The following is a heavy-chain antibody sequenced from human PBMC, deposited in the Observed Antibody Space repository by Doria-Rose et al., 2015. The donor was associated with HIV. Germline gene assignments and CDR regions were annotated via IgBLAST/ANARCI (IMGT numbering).Heavy chain of an antibody. J-gene: IGHJ6*03. V-gene: IGHV3-9*01. CDR2: ISWDSGAI. D-gene: IGHD3-3*01. Sequence: VQLVESGGGLVQPGRSLRLSCVGSGFSFESYAMHWVRLAPGKGLEWVAGISWDSGAIGNADSVERRFTISRDDAKKSVYLEMRSLRPEDTAFYYCAKAPIIGPKYYCYMDVWGKGTSVTVSS. CDR3: AKAPIIGPKYYCYMDV. CDR1: GFSFESYA.